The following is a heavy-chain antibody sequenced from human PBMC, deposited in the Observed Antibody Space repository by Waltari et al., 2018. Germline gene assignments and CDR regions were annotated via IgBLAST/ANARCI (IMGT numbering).Heavy chain of an antibody. D-gene: IGHD7-27*01. V-gene: IGHV1-2*02. J-gene: IGHJ4*02. CDR1: GSGFTDHY. Sequence: QVQLVQSGAQMRKPGASVKVSCKASGSGFTDHYIHWVRQAPGQGLEWMGWLKPNTGGSNYAQKFQGRITMTSDTSISTTYMEMSGLISDDTAIYFCARAGTQSNCYGSTVYSYVDHGGQGTLVTVSS. CDR2: LKPNTGGS. CDR3: ARAGTQSNCYGSTVYSYVDH.